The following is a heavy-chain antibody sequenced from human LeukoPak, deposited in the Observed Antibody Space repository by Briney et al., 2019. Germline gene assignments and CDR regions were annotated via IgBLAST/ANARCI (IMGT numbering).Heavy chain of an antibody. Sequence: SETLSLTCAAYGGSLSGYYWSWIRQSPGKGLEWIGEINHSGSTNYNPSLKSRVTISVDTSKNQFSLKLSSVTAADTAVYYCARGGYYSDAFDIWGQGTMVTVSS. D-gene: IGHD3-22*01. CDR1: GGSLSGYY. CDR2: INHSGST. J-gene: IGHJ3*02. V-gene: IGHV4-34*01. CDR3: ARGGYYSDAFDI.